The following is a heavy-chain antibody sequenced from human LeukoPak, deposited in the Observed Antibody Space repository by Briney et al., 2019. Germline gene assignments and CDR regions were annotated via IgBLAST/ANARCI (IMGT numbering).Heavy chain of an antibody. CDR2: IWYDGSNK. J-gene: IGHJ4*02. Sequence: GGSLRLSCAASGFTFSSYGMHWVRQAPGKGLEWVAVIWYDGSNKYYADSVKGRFTISRDNSKNTLYLQMNSLRAVDTAVYYCARGRGSSGPYYFDYWGQGTLVTVSS. CDR3: ARGRGSSGPYYFDY. V-gene: IGHV3-33*01. CDR1: GFTFSSYG. D-gene: IGHD6-19*01.